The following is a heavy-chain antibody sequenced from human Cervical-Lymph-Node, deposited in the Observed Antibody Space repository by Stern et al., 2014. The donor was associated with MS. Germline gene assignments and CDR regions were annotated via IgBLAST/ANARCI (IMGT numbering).Heavy chain of an antibody. Sequence: VQLVESGPEVKKPGASVKVSCKASGYTFTSFGISWMRRAPGQGLEWMGWISGYNGDTYYPQKCQGRVTLTTDTSTSTAHMDLTSLRSDDTAMYYCARGPYCSSTSCYTNGYYFYGMDVWGQGTTVTVSS. V-gene: IGHV1-18*01. CDR2: ISGYNGDT. CDR1: GYTFTSFG. CDR3: ARGPYCSSTSCYTNGYYFYGMDV. D-gene: IGHD2-2*02. J-gene: IGHJ6*02.